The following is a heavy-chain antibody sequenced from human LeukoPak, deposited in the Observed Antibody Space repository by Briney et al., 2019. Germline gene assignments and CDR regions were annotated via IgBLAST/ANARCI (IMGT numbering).Heavy chain of an antibody. CDR1: GFTFSSHA. CDR2: ISGSGGST. D-gene: IGHD2-2*01. Sequence: GGSLRLPCAASGFTFSSHAMSWVRQAPGKGLEWVSAISGSGGSTYYADSVKGRFTISRDNSKNTLYLQMNSLRAEDTAVYYCAKGVPSCSTTSCYADYWGQGTPVTVSS. CDR3: AKGVPSCSTTSCYADY. J-gene: IGHJ4*02. V-gene: IGHV3-23*01.